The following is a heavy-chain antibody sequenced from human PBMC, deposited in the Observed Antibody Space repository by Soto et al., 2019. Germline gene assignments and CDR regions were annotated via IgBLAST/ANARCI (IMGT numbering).Heavy chain of an antibody. D-gene: IGHD4-17*01. J-gene: IGHJ3*02. V-gene: IGHV3-33*01. CDR2: IWYDGSNK. CDR1: GFTFSSYG. Sequence: QVQLVESGGGVVQPGRSLRLSCAASGFTFSSYGMHWVRQAPGKGLEWVAVIWYDGSNKYYADSVKGRFTISRDNSKNTLYLQMNSLIAEDTAVYYCARQKTTRLGFDIWGQGTMVTVSS. CDR3: ARQKTTRLGFDI.